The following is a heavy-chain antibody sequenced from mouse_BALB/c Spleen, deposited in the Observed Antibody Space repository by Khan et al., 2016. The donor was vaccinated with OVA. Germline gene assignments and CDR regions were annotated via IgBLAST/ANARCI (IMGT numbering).Heavy chain of an antibody. J-gene: IGHJ2*01. Sequence: VQLQESGAELAKPGASVKMSCKASGYTFINYWILWIKQRPGQGLEWIGYINPSTGYTEYNQNFKDKATLTADKSSSTAYMQLNSLTSEDSTVYYCARRGRRWDLDYWGQGTTLTVSS. V-gene: IGHV1-7*01. CDR3: ARRGRRWDLDY. D-gene: IGHD4-1*01. CDR1: GYTFINYW. CDR2: INPSTGYT.